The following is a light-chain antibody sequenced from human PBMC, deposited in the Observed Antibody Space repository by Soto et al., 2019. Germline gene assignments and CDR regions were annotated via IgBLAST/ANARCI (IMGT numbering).Light chain of an antibody. J-gene: IGKJ1*01. CDR2: GAS. CDR1: QSVSSN. Sequence: EIVMTQSPATLSVSPGERATLSCRASQSVSSNLAWYQQKPGQAPRLLIYGASTRATGIPARFSGSGSGTEFTLTISSLQSEDFAVYYCQQYIKWPRTFGQGAKVDI. CDR3: QQYIKWPRT. V-gene: IGKV3-15*01.